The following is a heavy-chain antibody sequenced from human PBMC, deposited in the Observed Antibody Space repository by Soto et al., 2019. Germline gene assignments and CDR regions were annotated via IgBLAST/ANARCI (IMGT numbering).Heavy chain of an antibody. Sequence: GASVKVSCKASGYTFTSYAMHWGRQAPGQRLEWMGWINAGNGNTKYSQKFQGRVTITRDTSASTAYMELSSLRSEDTAVYYCATQGTRGIVVVTDFDYWGQGTLVTVSS. CDR1: GYTFTSYA. V-gene: IGHV1-3*01. D-gene: IGHD2-21*02. CDR3: ATQGTRGIVVVTDFDY. CDR2: INAGNGNT. J-gene: IGHJ4*02.